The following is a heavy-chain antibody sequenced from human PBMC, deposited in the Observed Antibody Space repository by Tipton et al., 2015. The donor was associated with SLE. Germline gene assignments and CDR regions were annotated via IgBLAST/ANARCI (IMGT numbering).Heavy chain of an antibody. CDR2: ISYDGSNK. CDR3: AREWEPRFAYFDY. J-gene: IGHJ4*02. CDR1: GFTFSSYA. V-gene: IGHV3-30*04. D-gene: IGHD1-26*01. Sequence: RSLRLSCAASGFTFSSYAMHWVRQAPGKGLEWVAVISYDGSNKYYADSVKGRFTISRDNSKNTLYLQMNSLRAEDTAVYYCAREWEPRFAYFDYWGQGTLVTVSS.